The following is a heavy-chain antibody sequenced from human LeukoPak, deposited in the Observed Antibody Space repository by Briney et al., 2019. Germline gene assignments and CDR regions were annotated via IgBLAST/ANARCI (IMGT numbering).Heavy chain of an antibody. CDR1: GGTFSIYA. J-gene: IGHJ5*02. V-gene: IGHV1-69*04. CDR2: IIPILGIA. CDR3: ARREEYYYGSGSYFSWFDP. Sequence: SVKVSCKASGGTFSIYAISWVRQAPGQGLEWMGRIIPILGIANYAQKFQGRVTITADKSTSTAYMELSSLRSEDTAVYYCARREEYYYGSGSYFSWFDPWGQGTLVTVSS. D-gene: IGHD3-10*01.